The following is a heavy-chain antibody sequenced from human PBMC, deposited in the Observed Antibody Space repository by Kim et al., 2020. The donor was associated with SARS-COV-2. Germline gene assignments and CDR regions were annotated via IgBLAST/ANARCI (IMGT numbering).Heavy chain of an antibody. J-gene: IGHJ4*02. CDR2: IKQDGSEK. Sequence: GGSLRLSCAASGFTFTRYWMSWVRQAPGKGPEWVANIKQDGSEKSYVDSVKGRFTISRDNAKNSLYLQMNSLRAEDTAVYYCAREGWGGFDYWGQGTLATVSS. CDR1: GFTFTRYW. V-gene: IGHV3-7*01. D-gene: IGHD3-3*01. CDR3: AREGWGGFDY.